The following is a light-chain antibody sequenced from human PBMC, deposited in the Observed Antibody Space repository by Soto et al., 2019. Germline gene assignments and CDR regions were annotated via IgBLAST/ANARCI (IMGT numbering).Light chain of an antibody. Sequence: VIWMTQSPSLLSASTGDRVTISCRMSQGISNYLAWYQQKPGKAPELLIYAASTLQSGVPSRFSGSGSGTDFTLTISCLQSEDFAVYYCQQYDNALWTFGQGTKVDIK. CDR2: AAS. CDR1: QGISNY. CDR3: QQYDNALWT. J-gene: IGKJ1*01. V-gene: IGKV1D-8*01.